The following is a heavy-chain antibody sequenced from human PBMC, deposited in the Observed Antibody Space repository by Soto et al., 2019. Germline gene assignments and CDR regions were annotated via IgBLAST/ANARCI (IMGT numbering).Heavy chain of an antibody. CDR3: ARPFNEDSSGYYLRP. D-gene: IGHD3-22*01. CDR1: GYTFTGYY. J-gene: IGHJ5*02. CDR2: INPNSGGT. Sequence: ASVKVSCKASGYTFTGYYMHWLRQAAGQGLEWMGWINPNSGGTNYAQKFQGRVTMTRDTSISTAYMELSRLRSDDTAVYYCARPFNEDSSGYYLRPWGQGTLVTVSS. V-gene: IGHV1-2*02.